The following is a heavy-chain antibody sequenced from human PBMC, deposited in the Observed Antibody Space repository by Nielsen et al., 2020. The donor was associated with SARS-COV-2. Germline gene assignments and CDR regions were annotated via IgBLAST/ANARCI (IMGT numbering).Heavy chain of an antibody. Sequence: GESLKISCKGSGYSFTSYWISWVRQMPGKGLEWMGIIYPGDSDTRYSPSFQGQVTISADKSISTAFLQWSSLKASDTAIYYCARQMAEYSTNWYGMDVWGQGTTVTVSS. CDR2: IYPGDSDT. CDR3: ARQMAEYSTNWYGMDV. D-gene: IGHD6-13*01. J-gene: IGHJ6*02. V-gene: IGHV5-51*01. CDR1: GYSFTSYW.